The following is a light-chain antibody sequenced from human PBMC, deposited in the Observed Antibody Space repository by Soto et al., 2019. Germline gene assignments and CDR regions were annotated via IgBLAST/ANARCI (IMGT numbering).Light chain of an antibody. V-gene: IGKV3-20*01. J-gene: IGKJ1*01. CDR3: QQYGSSGT. CDR1: QSVRGN. CDR2: GAS. Sequence: LTQFPATLSLSPGERATLSCRASQSVRGNLAWYQQKPGRAPRLLIYGASNRATGIPDRLSGSGSGTDFTLTIRRLEPEDFAVYYCQQYGSSGTFGQGTKVDIK.